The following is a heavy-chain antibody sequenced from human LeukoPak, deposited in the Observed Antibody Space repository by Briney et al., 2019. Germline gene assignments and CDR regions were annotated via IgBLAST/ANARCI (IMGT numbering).Heavy chain of an antibody. Sequence: GGSLRLSCAASGFTLSSFEMNWVRQAPGKGLEWVSYIDFSGRTIYYAASVKGRFTISRDNAKNSLYPQMNSLRAEDTAVYYCARGLGSSGYYYLFDYWGQGALVTVSS. D-gene: IGHD3-22*01. CDR2: IDFSGRTI. J-gene: IGHJ4*02. CDR1: GFTLSSFE. CDR3: ARGLGSSGYYYLFDY. V-gene: IGHV3-48*03.